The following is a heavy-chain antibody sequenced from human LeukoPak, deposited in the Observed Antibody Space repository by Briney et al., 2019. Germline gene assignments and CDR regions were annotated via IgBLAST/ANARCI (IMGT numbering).Heavy chain of an antibody. CDR1: GYTFTSYG. CDR3: ARDGCTNGVCYSDY. CDR2: ISAYNGNT. J-gene: IGHJ4*02. Sequence: ASVKVSCKASGYTFTSYGISWVRQAPGQGLEWMGWISAYNGNTNYAQKLQGRVTMTTDTSTSTAYMELRSLRSDDTAVYYCARDGCTNGVCYSDYWDQGTLVTVSS. D-gene: IGHD2-8*01. V-gene: IGHV1-18*01.